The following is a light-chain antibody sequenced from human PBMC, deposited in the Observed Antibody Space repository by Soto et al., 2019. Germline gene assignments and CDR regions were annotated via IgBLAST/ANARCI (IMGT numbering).Light chain of an antibody. CDR3: SSYAGSSNV. CDR2: EVN. J-gene: IGLJ1*01. Sequence: QSVLTQPPSASGSPEQSVSISCTGTSSDVGGDNYFSWDQHHPCKAPKLMIYEVNKRPSEVPDRFSGSKSGNPASLAFSGLQDEDEADYYCSSYAGSSNVFGTGTKVTV. CDR1: SSDVGGDNY. V-gene: IGLV2-8*01.